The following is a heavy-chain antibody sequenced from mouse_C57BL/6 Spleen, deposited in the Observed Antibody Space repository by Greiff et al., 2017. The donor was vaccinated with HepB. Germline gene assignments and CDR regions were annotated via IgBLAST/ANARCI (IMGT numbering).Heavy chain of an antibody. D-gene: IGHD2-2*01. CDR3: ARRGGYPYYFDY. CDR1: GYTFTDYY. V-gene: IGHV1-26*01. CDR2: INPNNGGT. J-gene: IGHJ2*01. Sequence: LVEPGASVKISCKASGYTFTDYYMNWVKQSHGKSLEWIGDINPNNGGTSYNQKFKGKATLTVDKSSSTAYMELRSLTSEDSAVYYCARRGGYPYYFDYWGQGTTLTVSS.